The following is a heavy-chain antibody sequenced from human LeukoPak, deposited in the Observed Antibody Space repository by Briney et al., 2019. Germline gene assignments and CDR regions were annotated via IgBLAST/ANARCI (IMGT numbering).Heavy chain of an antibody. CDR1: GYTFTSYD. CDR3: ARAGLRYFDWLSRGFLNYYYYMDV. CDR2: MNPNSGNT. J-gene: IGHJ6*03. Sequence: GASVKVSCKASGYTFTSYDINWVRQATGQGLEWMGWMNPNSGNTGYAQKFQGRVTMTRNTSIGTAYMELSSLRSEDTAVYYCARAGLRYFDWLSRGFLNYYYYMDVWGKGTTVTISS. D-gene: IGHD3-9*01. V-gene: IGHV1-8*01.